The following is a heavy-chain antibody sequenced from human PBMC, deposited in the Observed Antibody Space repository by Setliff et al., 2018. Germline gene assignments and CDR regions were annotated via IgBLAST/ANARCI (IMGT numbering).Heavy chain of an antibody. CDR1: GFTFSNYW. Sequence: PGGSLRLSCVASGFTFSNYWMYWVRQAPGKGLVWVSRSNGDGRTTTYADSVKGRFTISRDNAKNTLYLQMNSLRAEDTAVYYCAKHGAYNDFLTGYNFYYDMDVWGQGTTVTVSS. V-gene: IGHV3-74*01. CDR2: SNGDGRTT. D-gene: IGHD3-9*01. CDR3: AKHGAYNDFLTGYNFYYDMDV. J-gene: IGHJ6*02.